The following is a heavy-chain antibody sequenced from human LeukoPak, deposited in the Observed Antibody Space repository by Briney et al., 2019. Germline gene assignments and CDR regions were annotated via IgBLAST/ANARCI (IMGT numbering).Heavy chain of an antibody. Sequence: SETLSLTCAVYGGSFSGYYWSWIRQPPGKGLEWIGEINHSGSTNYNPSLKSRVTISVDTSKNQFSLKLSSVTAADTAVYYCARWSTFGVVTEFDYWGQGTLVTVSS. V-gene: IGHV4-34*01. D-gene: IGHD3-3*01. CDR1: GGSFSGYY. J-gene: IGHJ4*02. CDR2: INHSGST. CDR3: ARWSTFGVVTEFDY.